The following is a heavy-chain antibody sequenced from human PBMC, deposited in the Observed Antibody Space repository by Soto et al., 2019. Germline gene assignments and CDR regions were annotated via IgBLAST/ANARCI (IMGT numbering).Heavy chain of an antibody. CDR3: VRTAREGAVAPHWFDR. V-gene: IGHV4-30-4*01. CDR1: GASIRSTDYY. CDR2: VYYTGST. D-gene: IGHD2-21*02. J-gene: IGHJ5*02. Sequence: SETLSLTCTVSGASIRSTDYYWSWIRQAPGKGLEWIGYVYYTGSTYYNPSLMSRLTISVDTSKNQFSLKLTSVTAAETAGYYCVRTAREGAVAPHWFDRWGQGTQVTVSS.